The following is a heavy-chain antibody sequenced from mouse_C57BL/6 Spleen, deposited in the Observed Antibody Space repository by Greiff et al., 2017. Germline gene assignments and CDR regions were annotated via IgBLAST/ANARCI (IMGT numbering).Heavy chain of an antibody. Sequence: EVQGVESGGGLVKPGGSLKLSCAASGFTFSDYGMHWVRQAPVKGLEWVAYISSGSSTIYYADTVKGRFTISKDNDKNTLCLQMTSLRSEDTAMYYCERRGYYAMDYWGQGNSVTVSA. CDR1: GFTFSDYG. J-gene: IGHJ4*01. V-gene: IGHV5-17*01. CDR2: ISSGSSTI. CDR3: ERRGYYAMDY.